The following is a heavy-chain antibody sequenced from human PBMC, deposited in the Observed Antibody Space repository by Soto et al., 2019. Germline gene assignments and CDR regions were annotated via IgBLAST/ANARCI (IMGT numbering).Heavy chain of an antibody. V-gene: IGHV3-30-3*01. Sequence: GGSLRLSCAASGFTFSSYAMHWVRQAPGKGLEWVAVISYDGSNKYYADSVKGRFTISRDNSKNALYLQMNSLRAEDTAVYYCARGDGYNLAYWGQGTLVTVSS. CDR2: ISYDGSNK. J-gene: IGHJ4*02. CDR3: ARGDGYNLAY. D-gene: IGHD5-12*01. CDR1: GFTFSSYA.